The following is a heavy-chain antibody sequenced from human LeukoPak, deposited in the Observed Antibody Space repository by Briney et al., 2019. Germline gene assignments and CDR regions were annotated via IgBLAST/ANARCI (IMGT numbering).Heavy chain of an antibody. CDR2: TYYRSKWYN. V-gene: IGHV6-1*01. D-gene: IGHD6-19*01. CDR1: GDSVSSSSAA. CDR3: ARGSGYNSGWYFDY. Sequence: SQTLSLTCVISGDSVSSSSAAWNWIRQSPSRGLEWLGRTYYRSKWYNDYAVSVKSRISINPDTSKNQVSLQLNSVTPEDTAVYYCARGSGYNSGWYFDYWGQGTLVTVSS. J-gene: IGHJ4*02.